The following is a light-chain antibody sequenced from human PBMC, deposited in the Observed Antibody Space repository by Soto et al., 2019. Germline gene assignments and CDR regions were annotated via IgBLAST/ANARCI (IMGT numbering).Light chain of an antibody. J-gene: IGKJ2*01. CDR2: HAS. CDR1: QSVGTS. CDR3: QHHFIWSPFA. V-gene: IGKV3-15*01. Sequence: IVMTQSPATRSVSPGESATLSCRASQSVGTSLAWYQQRPGQTPRLLIYHASTRATAVPARFRGSGSGTEFTLTISSLQAEDFAVYYCQHHFIWSPFAFGPGTKLEIK.